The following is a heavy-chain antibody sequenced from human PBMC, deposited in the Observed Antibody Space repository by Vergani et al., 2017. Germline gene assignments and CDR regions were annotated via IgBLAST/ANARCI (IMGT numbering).Heavy chain of an antibody. CDR1: GFTFSSYA. V-gene: IGHV3-23*01. CDR2: ISGSGGST. Sequence: EVQLLESGGGLVQPGGSLRLSCAASGFTFSSYAMSWVRQAPGKGLEWVSAISGSGGSTYYADSVKGRFTISRDNSKNTLYLQMNSLRAEDTAVYYCAREYYYDSSGYYYYYYGMDVWGQGTTVTVSS. D-gene: IGHD3-22*01. J-gene: IGHJ6*02. CDR3: AREYYYDSSGYYYYYYGMDV.